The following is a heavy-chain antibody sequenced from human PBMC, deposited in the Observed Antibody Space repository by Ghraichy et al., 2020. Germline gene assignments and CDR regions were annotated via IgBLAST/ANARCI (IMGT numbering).Heavy chain of an antibody. J-gene: IGHJ3*02. Sequence: SETLSLTCTVSGDSISSYYWSWIRQPPGKGLEWLGYIYYTGSTNYDPSLKSRVTISIDTSKTQFSLKLSSVTPADTSMYYCARDRRISTAPNDAFDIWGQGTIVTVFS. D-gene: IGHD2/OR15-2a*01. CDR2: IYYTGST. CDR1: GDSISSYY. CDR3: ARDRRISTAPNDAFDI. V-gene: IGHV4-59*01.